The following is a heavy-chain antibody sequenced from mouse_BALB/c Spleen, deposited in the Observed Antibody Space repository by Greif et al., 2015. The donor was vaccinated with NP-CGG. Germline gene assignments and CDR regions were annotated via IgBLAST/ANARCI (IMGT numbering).Heavy chain of an antibody. V-gene: IGHV1-84*02. CDR1: GYTFTDYY. J-gene: IGHJ4*01. CDR3: ARRTGTEAMDY. D-gene: IGHD4-1*01. Sequence: VQVEESGPELVKPGASVKISCKASGYTFTDYYINWVKQKPGQGLEWIGWIYPGSGNTKYNEKFKGKATLTVDTSSSTAYMQFSSLTSEDTAVYFCARRTGTEAMDYWGQGTSVTVSS. CDR2: IYPGSGNT.